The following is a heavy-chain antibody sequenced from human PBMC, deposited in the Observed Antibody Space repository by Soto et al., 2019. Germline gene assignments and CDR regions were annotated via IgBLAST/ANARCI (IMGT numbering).Heavy chain of an antibody. D-gene: IGHD3-3*01. CDR2: ISWNSGSI. Sequence: EVQLVESGGGLVQPGRSLRLSCAASGFTFDDYAMHWVRQAPGKGLEWVSGISWNSGSIGYADSVKGRFTISRDNAKNSLYLQMNSLRAEDTALYYCAIDPYYDFWSGYYSFDYWGQGTLVTVSS. J-gene: IGHJ4*02. V-gene: IGHV3-9*01. CDR1: GFTFDDYA. CDR3: AIDPYYDFWSGYYSFDY.